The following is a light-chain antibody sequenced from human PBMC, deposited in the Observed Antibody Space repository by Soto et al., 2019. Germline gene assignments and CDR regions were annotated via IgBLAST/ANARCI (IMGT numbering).Light chain of an antibody. CDR2: AAS. J-gene: IGKJ4*01. V-gene: IGKV1-39*01. CDR3: QQSYSTLT. Sequence: DIQMTQSPSSLSAFVGDRVTITCRASQSISGYLNWYQQKPGKAPKLLIYAASSLQSGVPSRFSASGSGTEFTLTISSLQPEDFATYYCQQSYSTLTFGGGTKVDIK. CDR1: QSISGY.